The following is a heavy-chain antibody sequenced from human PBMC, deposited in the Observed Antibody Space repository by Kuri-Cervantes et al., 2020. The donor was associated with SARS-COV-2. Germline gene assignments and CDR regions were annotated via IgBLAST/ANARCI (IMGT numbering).Heavy chain of an antibody. V-gene: IGHV4-39*02. CDR2: IYYSGST. J-gene: IGHJ4*02. D-gene: IGHD4-17*01. CDR3: AKDRVYGDYQYFDY. Sequence: SETLSLTCTVSGGSISSSSYYWGWIRQPPGKGLEWIGSIYYSGSTYYNPSLKSRVTISVDTSKNQFSLKLSSVTAADTAVYYCAKDRVYGDYQYFDYWGQGTLVTVSS. CDR1: GGSISSSSYY.